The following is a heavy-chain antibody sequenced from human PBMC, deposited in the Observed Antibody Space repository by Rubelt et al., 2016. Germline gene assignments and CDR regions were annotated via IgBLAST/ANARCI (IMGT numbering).Heavy chain of an antibody. V-gene: IGHV1-18*01. Sequence: QVQLVQSGAEVKKPGASVKVSCKASGYTFTSYGISWVRQAPGQGLEWMGWISAYNGNTNYAPRLQGSVTMTTDTSTSTAYMELRSLRAEDTAVYYCASGQERWLQFVNWGQGTLVTVSS. D-gene: IGHD5-24*01. CDR2: ISAYNGNT. CDR1: GYTFTSYG. J-gene: IGHJ4*02. CDR3: ASGQERWLQFVN.